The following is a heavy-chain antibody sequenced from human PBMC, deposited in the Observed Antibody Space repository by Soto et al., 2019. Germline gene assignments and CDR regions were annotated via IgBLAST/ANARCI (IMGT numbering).Heavy chain of an antibody. V-gene: IGHV1-18*04. CDR2: ISAYNGNT. J-gene: IGHJ6*02. CDR3: ARSTTVTTDEAYYYYYGMDV. CDR1: GYTFTSYG. D-gene: IGHD4-17*01. Sequence: AASVKVSCKASGYTFTSYGISWVRQAPGQGLEWMGWISAYNGNTNYAQKLQGRVTMTTDTSTSTAYMELRSLRSDDTAVYYCARSTTVTTDEAYYYYYGMDVWGQGTTVTVSS.